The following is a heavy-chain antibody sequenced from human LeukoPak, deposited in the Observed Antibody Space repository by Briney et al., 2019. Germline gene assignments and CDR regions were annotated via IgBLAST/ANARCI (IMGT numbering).Heavy chain of an antibody. D-gene: IGHD2-2*01. J-gene: IGHJ5*02. V-gene: IGHV1-2*02. CDR3: ARDIVVVPAGWFDP. CDR1: GYTFTGYY. CDR2: INPNSGGT. Sequence: RASVEVSCKASGYTFTGYYMHWVRQAPGQGLEWMGWINPNSGGTNYAQKFQGRVTMTRDTSISTAYMELSRLRSDDTAVYYCARDIVVVPAGWFDPWGQGTLVTVSS.